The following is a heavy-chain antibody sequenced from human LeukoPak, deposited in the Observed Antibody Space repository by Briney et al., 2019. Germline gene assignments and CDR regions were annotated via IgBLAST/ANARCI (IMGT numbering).Heavy chain of an antibody. CDR3: ARDPTGAHYVDY. Sequence: SETLSLTCTVSGVSISRTYYYWGWIRQPPGKGLEWIGSIYYSGSTYYNPSLKSRVTISLDTSNNQFSLKLSSVTAADTAVYYCARDPTGAHYVDYWGQGTLVTVSS. CDR2: IYYSGST. CDR1: GVSISRTYYY. J-gene: IGHJ4*02. D-gene: IGHD3-16*01. V-gene: IGHV4-39*07.